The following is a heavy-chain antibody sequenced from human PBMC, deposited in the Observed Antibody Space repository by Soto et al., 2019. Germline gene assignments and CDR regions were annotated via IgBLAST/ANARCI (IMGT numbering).Heavy chain of an antibody. D-gene: IGHD1-26*01. V-gene: IGHV1-69*02. J-gene: IGHJ6*02. Sequence: QVQLVQSGAGVKKPGSSVKVSCTASGGTFSSYTISWVRQAPGQGLEWMGRIIPILGIANYAQKFQGRVTITADKSTSTAYMELSSLRSEDTAVYYCARLRDSDGMDVWGQGTTVTVSS. CDR1: GGTFSSYT. CDR3: ARLRDSDGMDV. CDR2: IIPILGIA.